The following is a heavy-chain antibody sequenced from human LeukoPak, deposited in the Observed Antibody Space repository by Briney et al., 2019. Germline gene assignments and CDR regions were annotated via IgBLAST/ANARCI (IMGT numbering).Heavy chain of an antibody. Sequence: ASVKVSCKASGYTFTSYYMHWVRQSPGQGLEWMGIINPSGGSTSYAQKFQGRVTMTRDMSTSTVYMELSSLRSEDTAVYYCARDHTPSGYYGDWGQGTLVTVSS. CDR2: INPSGGST. J-gene: IGHJ4*02. V-gene: IGHV1-46*01. CDR3: ARDHTPSGYYGD. CDR1: GYTFTSYY. D-gene: IGHD3-22*01.